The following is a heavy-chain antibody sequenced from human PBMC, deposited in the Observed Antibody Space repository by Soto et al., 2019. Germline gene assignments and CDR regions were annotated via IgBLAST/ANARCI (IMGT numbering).Heavy chain of an antibody. CDR2: ISYDGSNK. J-gene: IGHJ4*02. D-gene: IGHD2-15*01. CDR1: GFTFSSYA. CDR3: AREVVVVAATSLDY. Sequence: QVQLVESGGGVVQPGRSLRLSCAASGFTFSSYAMHWVRQAPGKGLEWVAVISYDGSNKYYADSVKGRFTISRDNSKNTLYLQMNSLRAEDTAVYYCAREVVVVAATSLDYWGQGTLVTVSS. V-gene: IGHV3-30-3*01.